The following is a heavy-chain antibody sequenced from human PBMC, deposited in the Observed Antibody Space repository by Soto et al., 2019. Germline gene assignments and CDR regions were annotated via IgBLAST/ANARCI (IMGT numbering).Heavy chain of an antibody. CDR3: ARDRSLMTTLFDY. CDR2: IYYSGST. V-gene: IGHV4-30-4*01. J-gene: IGHJ4*02. D-gene: IGHD4-4*01. Sequence: QVQLQESGPGLVKPSQTLSLTCTVSGGSISSGDYYWSWIRQPPGKGLEWIGYIYYSGSTYYNPSLKSRVTISVDTSKNQCSLKLSSVTAADTAVYYCARDRSLMTTLFDYWGQGTLVTVSS. CDR1: GGSISSGDYY.